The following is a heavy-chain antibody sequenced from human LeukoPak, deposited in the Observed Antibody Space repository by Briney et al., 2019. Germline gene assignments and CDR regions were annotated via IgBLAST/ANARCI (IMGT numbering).Heavy chain of an antibody. J-gene: IGHJ5*02. V-gene: IGHV3-48*01. Sequence: GGSLRLSCAASGFTFSSYSMNWVRQAPGKGPEWVSKISSSSIIFYADSVKGRFTVSRDNAKKSLYLQMNSLRAEDTAVYYCGREGTGYSYGFRWFDAWGQGTLVTVSS. D-gene: IGHD5-18*01. CDR2: ISSSSII. CDR1: GFTFSSYS. CDR3: GREGTGYSYGFRWFDA.